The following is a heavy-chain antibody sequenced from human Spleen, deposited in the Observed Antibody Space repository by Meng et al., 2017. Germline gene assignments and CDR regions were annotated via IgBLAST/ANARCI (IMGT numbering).Heavy chain of an antibody. Sequence: SETLSLTCTVSGGSITSSPFYWGWIRQPPGKGLAWIGTMYYSGSTYYNPSLKSRVTMSVDTSKNQFSLKLSSVTAADTAVYYCARDQWDYEGTSRDAFDVWGQGTMVTVSS. CDR3: ARDQWDYEGTSRDAFDV. CDR2: MYYSGST. V-gene: IGHV4-39*07. D-gene: IGHD1-26*01. CDR1: GGSITSSPFY. J-gene: IGHJ3*01.